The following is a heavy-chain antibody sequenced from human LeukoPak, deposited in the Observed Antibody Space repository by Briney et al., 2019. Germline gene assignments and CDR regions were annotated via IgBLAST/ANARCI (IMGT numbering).Heavy chain of an antibody. D-gene: IGHD6-13*01. J-gene: IGHJ4*02. CDR3: ARERLAATGTSFGY. Sequence: GASVKVSCKASGYTFTSYGISWVRQAPGQGLEWMGWISAYNGNTNYAQKLKGRFTMTTDTSTSTVYMELRSLRPDDTAVYYCARERLAATGTSFGYWGQGTLVTVSS. CDR1: GYTFTSYG. CDR2: ISAYNGNT. V-gene: IGHV1-18*01.